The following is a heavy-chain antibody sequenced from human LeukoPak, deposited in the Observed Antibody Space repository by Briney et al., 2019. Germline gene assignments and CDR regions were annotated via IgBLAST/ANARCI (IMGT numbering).Heavy chain of an antibody. CDR1: GYTFTTYG. J-gene: IGHJ4*02. V-gene: IGHV1-18*01. D-gene: IGHD6-6*01. CDR3: ARDRQQLVAHFDY. CDR2: ISGYNGNT. Sequence: ASVKVSCKASGYTFTTYGISWVRQAPGQGLDWMGWISGYNGNTNYAQNLQGRVTMTTDTSTTTAYMELRSLRSDDTAVYYCARDRQQLVAHFDYWGQGTLVTVSS.